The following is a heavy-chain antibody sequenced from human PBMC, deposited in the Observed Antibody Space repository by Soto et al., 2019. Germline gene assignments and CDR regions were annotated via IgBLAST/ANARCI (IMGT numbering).Heavy chain of an antibody. CDR3: ARDSAAAGTNSAAFDI. V-gene: IGHV6-1*01. CDR2: TYYRSKWYN. CDR1: GDSVSSNSAA. D-gene: IGHD6-13*01. J-gene: IGHJ3*02. Sequence: SQTLSLTCAISGDSVSSNSAAWNWIRQSPSRGLEWLGRTYYRSKWYNDYAVSVKSRITINPDTSKNQFSRQLNSVTPEDTVVYYCARDSAAAGTNSAAFDIWGQGTMVTVSS.